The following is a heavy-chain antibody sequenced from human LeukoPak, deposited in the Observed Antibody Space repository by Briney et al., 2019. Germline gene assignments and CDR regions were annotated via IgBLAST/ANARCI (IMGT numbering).Heavy chain of an antibody. CDR3: ARYKAAAGTGFDP. CDR2: IYHSGST. V-gene: IGHV4-30-2*02. J-gene: IGHJ5*02. CDR1: GGSISSGGYS. D-gene: IGHD6-13*01. Sequence: SQTLSLTCTVSGGSISSGGYSWSWIRQPPGKGPEWIGYIYHSGSTYYNPSLKSRVTISVDTSKNQFSLKLSSVTAADTAVYYCARYKAAAGTGFDPWGQGTLVTVSS.